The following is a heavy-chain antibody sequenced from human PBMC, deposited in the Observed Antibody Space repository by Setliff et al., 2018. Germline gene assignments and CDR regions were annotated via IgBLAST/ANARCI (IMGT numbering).Heavy chain of an antibody. CDR1: GYSFSDYG. Sequence: GASVKVSCKASGYSFSDYGISWVRQAPGQGLEWMGWISAYNGNTKYAQKLQGRVTMATDISTSTAYMELRSLRSDDTAVYYCARGGYSYGYDHGLDIWGQGTMVTVSS. J-gene: IGHJ3*02. D-gene: IGHD5-18*01. CDR3: ARGGYSYGYDHGLDI. V-gene: IGHV1-18*01. CDR2: ISAYNGNT.